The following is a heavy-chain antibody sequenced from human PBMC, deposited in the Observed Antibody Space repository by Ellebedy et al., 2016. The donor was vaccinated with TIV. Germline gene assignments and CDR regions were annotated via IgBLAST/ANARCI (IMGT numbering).Heavy chain of an antibody. CDR2: INQDGSQK. J-gene: IGHJ3*02. CDR3: ATDGSYGDYLSPAHAFEN. CDR1: RFSFRSYW. Sequence: GESLKISCAASRFSFRSYWMTWVRQAPGKGLEWVANINQDGSQKYSVGSVRGRFTISRDNAKDSLYLQMNSLRAEDTAVYYCATDGSYGDYLSPAHAFENWGQGTVVIVSS. V-gene: IGHV3-7*01. D-gene: IGHD4-17*01.